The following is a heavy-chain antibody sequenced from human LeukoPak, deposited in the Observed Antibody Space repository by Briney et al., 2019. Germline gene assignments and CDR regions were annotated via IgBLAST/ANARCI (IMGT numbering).Heavy chain of an antibody. V-gene: IGHV5-10-1*01. Sequence: GGSLRISCKGSGYSFTSYWISWVRQMPGKGLEWMGRIDPSDSYTNYSPSFQSHVTISADKSISTAYLQWSSLKASDTAMYYCARLEEITFGGVIVIPEGYWGQGTLVTVSS. CDR3: ARLEEITFGGVIVIPEGY. D-gene: IGHD3-16*02. J-gene: IGHJ4*02. CDR2: IDPSDSYT. CDR1: GYSFTSYW.